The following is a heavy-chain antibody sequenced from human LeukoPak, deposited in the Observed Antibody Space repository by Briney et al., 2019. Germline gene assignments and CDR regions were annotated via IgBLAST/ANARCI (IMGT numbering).Heavy chain of an antibody. CDR1: GYSISSGYY. CDR2: IYHSGST. V-gene: IGHV4-38-2*01. D-gene: IGHD5-18*01. Sequence: SETLSHTCAVSGYSISSGYYWGWIRQPPGKGLGWIGSIYHSGSTYYNPSLKSRVTISVDTSKNQFSLKLSSVTAADTAVYYCASRRPGYSYGWYYFDYWGQGTLVTVSS. J-gene: IGHJ4*02. CDR3: ASRRPGYSYGWYYFDY.